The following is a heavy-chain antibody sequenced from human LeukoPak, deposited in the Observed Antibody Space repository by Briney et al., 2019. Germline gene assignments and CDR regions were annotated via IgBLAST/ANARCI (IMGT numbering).Heavy chain of an antibody. J-gene: IGHJ4*02. CDR1: GGTFSSYA. V-gene: IGHV1-69*01. Sequence: SVKVSCKASGGTFSSYAISWVRQAPGQGLEWMGGIIPIFGTANYAQKFQGRVTITADESTSTAYMELSSLRSEDTAVYYCAADPTMVRGVIHDYWGQGTLVTVSS. D-gene: IGHD3-10*01. CDR3: AADPTMVRGVIHDY. CDR2: IIPIFGTA.